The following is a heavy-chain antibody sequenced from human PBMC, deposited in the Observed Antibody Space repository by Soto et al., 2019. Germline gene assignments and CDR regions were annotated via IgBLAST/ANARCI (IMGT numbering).Heavy chain of an antibody. Sequence: ASETLSLTCAVYGGSFSGYYWSWIRQPPGKGLEWIGEINHSGSTNYNPSLKSRVTISVDKSKNQFSLKLSSVTAADTAVYYCARVDSSGYQAYYYYGMDVWGQGTTVTVSS. CDR3: ARVDSSGYQAYYYYGMDV. J-gene: IGHJ6*02. V-gene: IGHV4-34*01. CDR1: GGSFSGYY. D-gene: IGHD3-22*01. CDR2: INHSGST.